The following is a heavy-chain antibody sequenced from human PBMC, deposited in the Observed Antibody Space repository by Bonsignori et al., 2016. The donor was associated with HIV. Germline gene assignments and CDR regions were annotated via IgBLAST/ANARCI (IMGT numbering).Heavy chain of an antibody. CDR3: ARAVYGDSYYFDY. Sequence: WIRQPPGKGLEWIGYIYYSGSTNYNPSLKSRVTISVDTSKNQFSLKLSSVTAADTAVYYCARAVYGDSYYFDYWAREPWSPSPQ. D-gene: IGHD4-17*01. J-gene: IGHJ4*02. CDR2: IYYSGST. V-gene: IGHV4-59*01.